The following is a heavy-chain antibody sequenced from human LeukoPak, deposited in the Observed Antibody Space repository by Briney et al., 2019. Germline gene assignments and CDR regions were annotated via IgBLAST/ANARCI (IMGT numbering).Heavy chain of an antibody. V-gene: IGHV1-2*02. Sequence: ASVKVSCKASGYTFTGYYMYWVRQAPGQGLEWVGWINPNTGATGYAQKFQGRVTMTRDASIATGYMELSSLTSADTAVYYCTSSEHYQFWGQATLVTVSA. CDR2: INPNTGAT. D-gene: IGHD1/OR15-1a*01. J-gene: IGHJ4*02. CDR3: TSSEHYQF. CDR1: GYTFTGYY.